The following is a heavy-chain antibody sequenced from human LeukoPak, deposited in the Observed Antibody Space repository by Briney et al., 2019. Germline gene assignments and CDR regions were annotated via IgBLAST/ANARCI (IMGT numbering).Heavy chain of an antibody. Sequence: GGSLRLSCAASGFTFSSYWMSWVRQAPGKGLEWVANIKQDGSEKYYVDSVKGRFTISRDNAKNSLYLQMNSLRAEDTAVYYCARDLTSSWYGFDYWGQGTLVTVSS. CDR1: GFTFSSYW. CDR2: IKQDGSEK. D-gene: IGHD6-13*01. CDR3: ARDLTSSWYGFDY. J-gene: IGHJ4*02. V-gene: IGHV3-7*01.